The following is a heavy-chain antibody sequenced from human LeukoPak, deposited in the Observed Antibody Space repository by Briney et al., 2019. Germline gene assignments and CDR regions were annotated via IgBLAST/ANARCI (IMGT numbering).Heavy chain of an antibody. Sequence: GASVKVSCKASGGTFSSYAISWVRQAPGQGLEWMGGIIPNSGGTNYAQKFQGRVTMTRDTSISTAYMELSRLRSDDTAVYYCARAEIEAARPSFWYFDLWGRGTLVTVSS. V-gene: IGHV1-2*02. CDR3: ARAEIEAARPSFWYFDL. J-gene: IGHJ2*01. CDR1: GGTFSSYA. CDR2: IIPNSGGT. D-gene: IGHD6-6*01.